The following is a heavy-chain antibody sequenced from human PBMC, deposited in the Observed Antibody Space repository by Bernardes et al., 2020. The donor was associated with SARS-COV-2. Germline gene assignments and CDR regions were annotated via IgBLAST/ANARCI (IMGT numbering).Heavy chain of an antibody. J-gene: IGHJ6*02. V-gene: IGHV1-2*02. CDR3: ARILSIAARGYYYYGMDV. D-gene: IGHD6-6*01. Sequence: ASVKVSCKASGYTFTGYYMHWVRQAPGQGLEWMGWINPNSGGTNYAQKFQGRVTMTRDTSISTAYMELSRLRSDDTAVYYCARILSIAARGYYYYGMDVWGQGTTVTVSS. CDR2: INPNSGGT. CDR1: GYTFTGYY.